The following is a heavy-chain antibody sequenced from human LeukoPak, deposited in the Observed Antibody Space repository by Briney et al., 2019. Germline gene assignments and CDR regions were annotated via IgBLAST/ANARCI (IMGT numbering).Heavy chain of an antibody. CDR1: GGTFSSYA. CDR2: IIPIFGTA. D-gene: IGHD2-2*01. Sequence: ASVKVSCKASGGTFSSYAISWVRQAPGQGLEWMGGIIPIFGTANYAQKFQGRVTITTDESTSTAYMELSSLRSEDTAVYYCARVGGYCSSTSRPSNWFDPWGQGTLVTVSS. CDR3: ARVGGYCSSTSRPSNWFDP. V-gene: IGHV1-69*05. J-gene: IGHJ5*02.